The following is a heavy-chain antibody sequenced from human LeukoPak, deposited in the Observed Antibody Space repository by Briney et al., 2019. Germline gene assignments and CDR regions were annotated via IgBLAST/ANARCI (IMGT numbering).Heavy chain of an antibody. J-gene: IGHJ3*02. V-gene: IGHV3-23*01. D-gene: IGHD1-1*01. CDR3: AASYTFDI. CDR1: GFTFSVYS. CDR2: ISGSGAST. Sequence: GGSLRLSCAASGFTFSVYSMTWVRQAPGKGLEWVSAISGSGASTYYADSVKGRFTISRDNSKNTLSLQMNSLRAEDTAVYYCAASYTFDIWGQGTMVTVSS.